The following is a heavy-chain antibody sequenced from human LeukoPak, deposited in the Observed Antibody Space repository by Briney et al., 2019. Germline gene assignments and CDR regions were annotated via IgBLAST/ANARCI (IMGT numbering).Heavy chain of an antibody. CDR3: ARSELLEMATMKAFDI. CDR2: IIPIFGTA. CDR1: RGTFSSYA. V-gene: IGHV1-69*13. Sequence: SVKVSCKASRGTFSSYAISRVRQAPGQGLEWMGGIIPIFGTANYEQKFQGRVTITADESTSTAYMELSSLRSEDTAVYYCARSELLEMATMKAFDIWGQGTMVTVSS. J-gene: IGHJ3*02. D-gene: IGHD5-24*01.